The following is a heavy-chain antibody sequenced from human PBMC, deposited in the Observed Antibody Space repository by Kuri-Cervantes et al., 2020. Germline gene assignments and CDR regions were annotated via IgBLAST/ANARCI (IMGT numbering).Heavy chain of an antibody. CDR1: GYTFTSYG. Sequence: ASVKVSCKASGYTFTSYGISWVRQAPGQGLEWMGWISAYNGNTNYAQKFQGRVTMTRNTSISTAYMELSSLRSEDTAVYYCARGTYPRRVVPAARYYYGMDVWGQGTTVTVSS. J-gene: IGHJ6*02. V-gene: IGHV1-18*01. CDR2: ISAYNGNT. CDR3: ARGTYPRRVVPAARYYYGMDV. D-gene: IGHD2-2*01.